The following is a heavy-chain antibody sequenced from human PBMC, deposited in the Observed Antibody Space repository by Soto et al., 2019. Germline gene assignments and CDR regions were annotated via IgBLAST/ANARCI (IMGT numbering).Heavy chain of an antibody. CDR3: AKGGVLWFGELLLGAFDI. CDR1: GFTFSSYA. V-gene: IGHV3-23*01. J-gene: IGHJ3*02. Sequence: PGGSLRLSCAASGFTFSSYAMSWVRQAPGKGLEWVSAVSGSGGSTYYADSVKGRFTISRDNSKNTLYLQMNSLRAEDTAVYYCAKGGVLWFGELLLGAFDIWGQGTMVTVS. D-gene: IGHD3-10*01. CDR2: VSGSGGST.